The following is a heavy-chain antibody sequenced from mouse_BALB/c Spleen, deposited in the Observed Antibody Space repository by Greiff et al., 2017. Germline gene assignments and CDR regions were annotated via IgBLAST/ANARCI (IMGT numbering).Heavy chain of an antibody. Sequence: EVKLVESGGGLVKPGGSLKLSCAASGFTFSSYAMSWVRQTPEKRLEWVASISSGGSTYYPDSVKGRFTISRDNARNILYLQMSSLRSEDTAMYYCAREWDYDWYFDVWGAGTTVTVSS. D-gene: IGHD2-4*01. CDR1: GFTFSSYA. CDR3: AREWDYDWYFDV. CDR2: ISSGGST. J-gene: IGHJ1*01. V-gene: IGHV5-6-5*01.